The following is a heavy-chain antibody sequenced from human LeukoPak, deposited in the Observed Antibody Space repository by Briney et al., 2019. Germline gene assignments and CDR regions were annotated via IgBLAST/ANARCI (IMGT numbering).Heavy chain of an antibody. J-gene: IGHJ3*02. Sequence: SETLSLTCTVSGVSISSYYWSWIRQPPGKGLEWIGYIYCSGSTNYNPSLKSRVTISEDTSKNQFSLKLSSVTAADTAVYYCARLFEPAAFSDAFDIWGQGTMVTVFS. CDR1: GVSISSYY. CDR3: ARLFEPAAFSDAFDI. D-gene: IGHD2-2*01. V-gene: IGHV4-59*08. CDR2: IYCSGST.